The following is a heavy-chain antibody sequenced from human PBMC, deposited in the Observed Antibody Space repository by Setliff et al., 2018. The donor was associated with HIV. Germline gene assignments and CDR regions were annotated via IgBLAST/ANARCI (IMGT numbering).Heavy chain of an antibody. D-gene: IGHD2-2*01. J-gene: IGHJ6*03. V-gene: IGHV4-59*08. CDR3: TRSSRYCTSTSCPYYSYYYMDV. Sequence: TSETLSLTCTVSGGSISSYYWSWVRQPPGKGLEWIGYIYYSGSTNYNPSLKSRVTISVDTSKNQFSLKLSSVTAADTAVYYCTRSSRYCTSTSCPYYSYYYMDVWGKGTTVTVSS. CDR2: IYYSGST. CDR1: GGSISSYY.